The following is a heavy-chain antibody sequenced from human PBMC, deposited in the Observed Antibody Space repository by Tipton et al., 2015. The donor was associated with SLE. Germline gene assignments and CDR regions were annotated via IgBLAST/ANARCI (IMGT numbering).Heavy chain of an antibody. CDR2: ISHSGNT. CDR1: GVSISSRDY. J-gene: IGHJ4*02. D-gene: IGHD2-15*01. CDR3: ARDVEDLCLLDH. Sequence: SLRLSCTVSGVSISSRDYWSWVRQPPGEGLEWIGDISHSGNTTYNPSLRSRVTISVDTSKNQFSLKLSSVTAADTALYYCARDVEDLCLLDHWGQGTLVTVSS. V-gene: IGHV4-4*02.